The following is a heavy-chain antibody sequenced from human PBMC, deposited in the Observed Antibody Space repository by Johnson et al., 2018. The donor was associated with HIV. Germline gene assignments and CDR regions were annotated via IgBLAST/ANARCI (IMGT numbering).Heavy chain of an antibody. CDR1: GFTFSSYA. V-gene: IGHV3-23*04. Sequence: EVQLVESGGSVVRPGGSLRLSCAASGFTFSSYAMSWVRQAPGKELEWVSAISGGGGSTYYADSVKGRFTISRDNSKNTLYLQMNSLRAEDTAVYYCAKDNVEMATISWGQGTMVTVSS. J-gene: IGHJ3*01. CDR3: AKDNVEMATIS. CDR2: ISGGGGST. D-gene: IGHD5-24*01.